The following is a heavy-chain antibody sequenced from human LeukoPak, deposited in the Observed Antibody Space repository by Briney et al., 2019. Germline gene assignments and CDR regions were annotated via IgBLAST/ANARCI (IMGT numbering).Heavy chain of an antibody. CDR1: GYSFTSYW. D-gene: IGHD3-22*01. V-gene: IGHV5-51*01. Sequence: GESLKISCKGSGYSFTSYWIGWVRQMPGKGLEWMGIIYPGDSDTRYSPSFQGQVTISADKSISTAYLQWSSLKASDTAMYYCARGYYDSSGYSTLCLEFDPWGQGTLVTVSS. CDR3: ARGYYDSSGYSTLCLEFDP. J-gene: IGHJ5*02. CDR2: IYPGDSDT.